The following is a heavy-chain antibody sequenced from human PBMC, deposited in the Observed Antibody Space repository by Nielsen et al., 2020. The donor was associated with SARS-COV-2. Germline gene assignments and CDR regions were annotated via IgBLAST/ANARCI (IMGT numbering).Heavy chain of an antibody. Sequence: GESLKISCAAPGFTFSSYGMHWVRQAPGKGLEWVAVISYDGSNKYYADSVKGRFTISRDNSKNTLYLQMNSLRAEDTAVYYCAKGFYGRRVAPGAFDIWGQGTMVTVSS. CDR3: AKGFYGRRVAPGAFDI. CDR1: GFTFSSYG. J-gene: IGHJ3*02. CDR2: ISYDGSNK. D-gene: IGHD1-14*01. V-gene: IGHV3-30*18.